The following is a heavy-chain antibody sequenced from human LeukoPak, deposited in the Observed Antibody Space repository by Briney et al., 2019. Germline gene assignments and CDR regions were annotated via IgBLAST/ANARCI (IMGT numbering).Heavy chain of an antibody. D-gene: IGHD3-10*01. CDR2: ISDSGDAT. CDR3: ASNPGRGDWFDP. CDR1: GFTLSSFA. Sequence: PGGSLRLSCAASGFTLSSFAMSWVCQAPGKGLEWVSAISDSGDATHLADSVKGRFTISRDNSKNTLYLHMNSLRAEDTAVYYCASNPGRGDWFDPWGQGTLVTVSS. V-gene: IGHV3-23*01. J-gene: IGHJ5*02.